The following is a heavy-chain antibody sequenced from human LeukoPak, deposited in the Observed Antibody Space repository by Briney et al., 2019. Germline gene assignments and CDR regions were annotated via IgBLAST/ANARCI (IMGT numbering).Heavy chain of an antibody. D-gene: IGHD3-3*01. CDR2: IIPIFGTA. CDR3: ARASSGYDFWSGYYPPYYFDY. J-gene: IGHJ4*02. V-gene: IGHV1-69*05. CDR1: GDTFSSYA. Sequence: SVKVSCKASGDTFSSYAISWVRQAPGQGLEWMGGIIPIFGTANYAQKFQGRVTITTDESTSTAYMELSSLRSEDTAVYYCARASSGYDFWSGYYPPYYFDYWGQGTLVTVSS.